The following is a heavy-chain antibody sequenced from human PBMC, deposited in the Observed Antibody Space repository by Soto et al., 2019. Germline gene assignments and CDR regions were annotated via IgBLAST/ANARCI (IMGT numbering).Heavy chain of an antibody. V-gene: IGHV1-18*01. Sequence: QVQLVQSGGEVKKPGASVKVSCKASGYTFNSHGITWVRQAPGQGLEWMGYISSYSDTSYAQELQGRVTMTTYTSTSTAYMELRSLRSDDTAMYYCARAVSYSVGARLDNWGQGTLVTVSS. CDR2: ISSYSDT. D-gene: IGHD1-26*01. J-gene: IGHJ4*02. CDR3: ARAVSYSVGARLDN. CDR1: GYTFNSHG.